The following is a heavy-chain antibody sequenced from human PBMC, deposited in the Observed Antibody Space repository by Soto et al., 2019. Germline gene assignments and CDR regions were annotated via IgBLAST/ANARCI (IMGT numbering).Heavy chain of an antibody. J-gene: IGHJ6*02. CDR3: ARSLLSGSYNYYYYGMDV. D-gene: IGHD1-26*01. V-gene: IGHV1-69*13. CDR1: GTTFSSYT. Sequence: GASVKVSCKASGTTFSSYTISWVRQAPGQGLEWMGGIIPIFGTATYAQKFQGRVTIIADESTSTAYMELSSLRSEDTAVYYCARSLLSGSYNYYYYGMDVWGQGTTVTVSS. CDR2: IIPIFGTA.